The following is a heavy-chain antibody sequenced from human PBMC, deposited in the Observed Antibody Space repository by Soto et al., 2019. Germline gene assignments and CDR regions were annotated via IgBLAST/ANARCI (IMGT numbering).Heavy chain of an antibody. CDR1: GFTFSSYS. CDR2: ISSSSITI. V-gene: IGHV3-48*01. Sequence: EVQLVESGGGLVQPGGSLRLSCAASGFTFSSYSMNWVRQAPGKGLEWVSYISSSSITIYYADSVKGRFTISRDNAKNSLYLQMNSLRAEDTAVYYCARESTPHDPIVVVVAATAAFDPWGQGTLVTVSS. J-gene: IGHJ5*02. D-gene: IGHD2-15*01. CDR3: ARESTPHDPIVVVVAATAAFDP.